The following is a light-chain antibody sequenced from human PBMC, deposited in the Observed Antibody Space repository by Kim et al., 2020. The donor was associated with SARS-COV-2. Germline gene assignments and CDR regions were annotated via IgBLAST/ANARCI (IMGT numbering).Light chain of an antibody. Sequence: PGERVTLSCRASQSVSSSYLTWYQQKPGQAPRLLIYGASTRATSITARFSGSGSGTDFTLTISSLQPEDFAVYYCQQDYNLPPFGGGTKVDIK. J-gene: IGKJ4*01. V-gene: IGKV3D-7*01. CDR3: QQDYNLPP. CDR2: GAS. CDR1: QSVSSSY.